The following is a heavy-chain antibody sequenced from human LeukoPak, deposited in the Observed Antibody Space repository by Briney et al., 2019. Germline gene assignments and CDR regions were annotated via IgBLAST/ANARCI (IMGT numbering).Heavy chain of an antibody. CDR2: ISGSGNRA. D-gene: IGHD3-22*01. V-gene: IGHV3-23*01. J-gene: IGHJ4*02. Sequence: GGTLRLSCAASRFTFSTYGMNCVRQTPGKGLEWVSAISGSGNRAYHADSVKGRFTISRDNSKNMLYLQMNSLRAEDTALYYCAKDADISVELVVITSFDSWGQGTLVTVSS. CDR3: AKDADISVELVVITSFDS. CDR1: RFTFSTYG.